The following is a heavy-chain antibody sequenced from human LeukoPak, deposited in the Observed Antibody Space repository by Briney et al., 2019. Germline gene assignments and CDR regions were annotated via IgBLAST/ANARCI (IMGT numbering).Heavy chain of an antibody. V-gene: IGHV1-69*13. CDR2: IIPIFGTA. CDR1: GGTFSSYA. CDR3: ARDAQKKYNWNPPYYMDV. J-gene: IGHJ6*03. D-gene: IGHD1-20*01. Sequence: ASVKVSCKASGGTFSSYAISWVRQAPGQGLEWMGGIIPIFGTANYAQKFQGRVTITADESTSTAYMELSSLRSEDTAVYYCARDAQKKYNWNPPYYMDVWGKGTTVTVSS.